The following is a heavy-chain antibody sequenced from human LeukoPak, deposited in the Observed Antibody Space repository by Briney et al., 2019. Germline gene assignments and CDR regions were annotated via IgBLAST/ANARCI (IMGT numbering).Heavy chain of an antibody. D-gene: IGHD2-2*01. V-gene: IGHV3-48*03. CDR1: GFTFSSYE. CDR2: ISSSGSTI. J-gene: IGHJ4*02. Sequence: AGGSLRLSCAASGFTFSSYEMNWVRQAPGKGLEWVSYISSSGSTIYYADSVKGRFTISRDNAKNSLYLQMNSLRAEDTAVYYCATFSSTFVYYFDYWGQGTLVTVSS. CDR3: ATFSSTFVYYFDY.